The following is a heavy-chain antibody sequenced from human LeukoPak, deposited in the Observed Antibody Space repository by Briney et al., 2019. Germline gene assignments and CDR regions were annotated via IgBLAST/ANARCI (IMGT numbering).Heavy chain of an antibody. CDR3: AVMDYYYYMDV. V-gene: IGHV4-4*07. D-gene: IGHD2-21*01. Sequence: SETLSLTCTVSGGSISSYYWSWIRQPAGKGLEWIGRIYTSGSTNYNPSLKNRVTISVDKSKNQFSLKLSSVTAADTAVYYCAVMDYYYYMDVWGKGTTVTVSS. CDR2: IYTSGST. CDR1: GGSISSYY. J-gene: IGHJ6*03.